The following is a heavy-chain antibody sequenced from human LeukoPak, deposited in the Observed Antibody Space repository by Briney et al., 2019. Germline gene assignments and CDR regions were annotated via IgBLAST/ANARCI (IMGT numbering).Heavy chain of an antibody. Sequence: GALRLSFAASGFNLDEYGMNLVRPAPGKGLEWVSGINWNGGSTGYADSVKGRFTISRDNAKNSLYLQMNSLRAEDTALYHCARDQGYGMDVWGQGTTVTVSS. CDR3: ARDQGYGMDV. V-gene: IGHV3-20*02. CDR1: GFNLDEYG. J-gene: IGHJ6*02. CDR2: INWNGGST.